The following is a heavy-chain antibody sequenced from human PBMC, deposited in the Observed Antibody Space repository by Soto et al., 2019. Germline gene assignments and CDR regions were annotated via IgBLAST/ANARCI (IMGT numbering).Heavy chain of an antibody. CDR1: GGSISSGGSS. V-gene: IGHV4-30-2*01. Sequence: TLSLTCTVSGGSISSGGSSWSWIRQTPGKGLEWIGYLYHTGSTFYNPSLKSRVTISEDRSKNQFSLKLSSVTAADTAVYFCARGTPLLWILRSSRGPWFDPWGKGTLVTVS. D-gene: IGHD2-2*03. J-gene: IGHJ5*02. CDR2: LYHTGST. CDR3: ARGTPLLWILRSSRGPWFDP.